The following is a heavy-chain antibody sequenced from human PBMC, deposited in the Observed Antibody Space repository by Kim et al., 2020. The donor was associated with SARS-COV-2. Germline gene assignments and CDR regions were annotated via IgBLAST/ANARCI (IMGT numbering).Heavy chain of an antibody. D-gene: IGHD2-15*01. V-gene: IGHV1-2*02. CDR2: INPNSGGT. Sequence: ASVKVSCKASGYTFTGYYMHWVRQAPGQGLEWMGWINPNSGGTNYAQKFQGRVTMTRDTSISTAYMELSRLRSDDTAVYYCARAVGGSCTRFDPWGQGTLVTVSS. J-gene: IGHJ5*02. CDR3: ARAVGGSCTRFDP. CDR1: GYTFTGYY.